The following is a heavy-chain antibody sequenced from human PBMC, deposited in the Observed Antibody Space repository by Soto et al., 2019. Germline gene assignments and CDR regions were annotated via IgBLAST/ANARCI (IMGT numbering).Heavy chain of an antibody. D-gene: IGHD6-13*01. V-gene: IGHV4-59*01. Sequence: SETLSLTCTVSGGSICSYYWSWIRQPPGKGLEWIGYIYYSGSTNYNPSLKSRVTISVDTSKNQFSLKLSSVTAADTAVYYCARVGYGAAAAPNWFDPWGQGTLVTVSS. J-gene: IGHJ5*02. CDR2: IYYSGST. CDR3: ARVGYGAAAAPNWFDP. CDR1: GGSICSYY.